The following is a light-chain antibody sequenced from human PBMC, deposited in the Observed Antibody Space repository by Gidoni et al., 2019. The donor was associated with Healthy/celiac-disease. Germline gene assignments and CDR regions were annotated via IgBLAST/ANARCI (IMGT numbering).Light chain of an antibody. V-gene: IGKV1-33*01. CDR3: QQYDNLPIT. CDR1: QDISNY. J-gene: IGKJ5*01. Sequence: LSASVGDRVTITCQASQDISNYLNWYQQKPGKAPKLLIYDASNLETGVPSRFSGSGSGTDFTFTISSLQPEDIATYYCQQYDNLPITFGQXTRLEIK. CDR2: DAS.